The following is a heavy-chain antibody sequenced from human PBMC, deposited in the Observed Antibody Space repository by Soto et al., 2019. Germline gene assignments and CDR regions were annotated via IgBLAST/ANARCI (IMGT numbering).Heavy chain of an antibody. CDR1: GGSISGYY. Sequence: PSETLSLTCTVSGGSISGYYWSWLRQPPGKGLEWIGYIYNIIGSTSYNPSLRSRVTMSIDTSQEQFSLRLSSVTAADTAVYYCARVTDYDFWSGYPNNWFDPWGQGTLVTVSS. J-gene: IGHJ5*02. D-gene: IGHD3-3*01. CDR3: ARVTDYDFWSGYPNNWFDP. CDR2: IYNIIGST. V-gene: IGHV4-59*01.